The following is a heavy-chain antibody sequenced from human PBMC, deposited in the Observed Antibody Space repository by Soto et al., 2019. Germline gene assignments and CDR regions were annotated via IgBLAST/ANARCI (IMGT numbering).Heavy chain of an antibody. CDR1: GFTFSSYA. V-gene: IGHV3-23*01. Sequence: RRLSCAASGFTFSSYAMSWVRQAPGKGLEWVSAISGSGGSTYYADSVKGRFTISRDNSKNTLYLQMNSLRAEDTAVYYCAKVDGDYDFWSGYSDYYGMDVWGQGTTVTVSS. D-gene: IGHD3-3*01. J-gene: IGHJ6*02. CDR3: AKVDGDYDFWSGYSDYYGMDV. CDR2: ISGSGGST.